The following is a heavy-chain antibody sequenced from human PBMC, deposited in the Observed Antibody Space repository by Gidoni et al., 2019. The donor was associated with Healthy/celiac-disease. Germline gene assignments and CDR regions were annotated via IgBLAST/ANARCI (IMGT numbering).Heavy chain of an antibody. CDR3: ARVVWNDYVDV. J-gene: IGHJ6*04. CDR2: IYYSGST. CDR1: GGSISSYY. D-gene: IGHD1-1*01. V-gene: IGHV4-59*01. Sequence: QVQLQESGPGLVKPSATLSLTCTVSGGSISSYYWSWIRQPPGKGLEWIGYIYYSGSTNYNPSLKSRVTISVDTSKNQFSLKLSSVTAADTAVYYCARVVWNDYVDVWGKGTTVTVSS.